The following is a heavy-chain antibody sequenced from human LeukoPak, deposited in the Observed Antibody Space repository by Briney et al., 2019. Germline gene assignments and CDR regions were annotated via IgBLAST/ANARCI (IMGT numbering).Heavy chain of an antibody. CDR3: AKIGRSYDFWTGYYEEEVDYMDV. CDR1: GFTFSSYG. V-gene: IGHV3-23*01. D-gene: IGHD3-3*01. CDR2: ISDSGVGT. J-gene: IGHJ6*03. Sequence: GGSLRLSCAASGFTFSSYGMNWVRQAPGKGLEWVSGISDSGVGTKHADSVKGRFTISRDNSKNTLYLRMNSLRAEDTAVYYCAKIGRSYDFWTGYYEEEVDYMDVWGKGTTVTVSS.